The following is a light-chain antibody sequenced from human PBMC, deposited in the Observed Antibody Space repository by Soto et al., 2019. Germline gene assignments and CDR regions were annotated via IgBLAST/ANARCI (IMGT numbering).Light chain of an antibody. CDR2: DAS. CDR1: QGISTF. CDR3: QQVNNYPLT. V-gene: IGKV1-9*01. J-gene: IGKJ4*01. Sequence: DIQLTQSPSFLYASVGDRVTITCRASQGISTFLAWYQQHPGTAPKRLIYDASNLQSGVPSRFSGSGSGTEFTLTISSLQPEDFATYYCQQVNNYPLTFGGGTKVEIK.